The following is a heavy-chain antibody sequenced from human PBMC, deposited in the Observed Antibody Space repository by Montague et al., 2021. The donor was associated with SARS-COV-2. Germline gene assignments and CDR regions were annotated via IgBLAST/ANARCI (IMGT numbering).Heavy chain of an antibody. Sequence: SVMVCCKVSGYTLSQTIIHWVRQAPGEGLEWMGSLDPQYGETVYRHTLQGRVALTADSSTETAYMELTNLIFDDTAVYYCTTHSISGVVIYAFAFWGQGTVVTVSS. CDR2: LDPQYGET. V-gene: IGHV1-24*01. CDR3: TTHSISGVVIYAFAF. J-gene: IGHJ3*01. D-gene: IGHD3-3*01. CDR1: GYTLSQTI.